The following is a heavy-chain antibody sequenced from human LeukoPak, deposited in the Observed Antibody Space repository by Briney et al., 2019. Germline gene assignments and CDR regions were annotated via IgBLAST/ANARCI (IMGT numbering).Heavy chain of an antibody. CDR2: ISSSGSTI. CDR3: ARGRHGGGTGGSDY. CDR1: GFAFSVYV. J-gene: IGHJ4*02. V-gene: IGHV3-11*01. Sequence: GGSLRLSCAASGFAFSVYVMYWVRQAPGKGLEWVSYISSSGSTIYYADSVKGRFTISRDNAENSLYLQMNSLRAEDTAVYYCARGRHGGGTGGSDYWGQGTLVTVSS. D-gene: IGHD1-14*01.